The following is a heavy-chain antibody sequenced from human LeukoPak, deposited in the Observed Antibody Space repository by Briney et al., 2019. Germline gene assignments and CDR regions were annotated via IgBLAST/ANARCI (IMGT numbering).Heavy chain of an antibody. CDR3: ARVILGYCSSTSCLNWFDP. D-gene: IGHD2-2*01. CDR2: ISSSSSTI. Sequence: GGSLRLSCAASGFTFSSYSMNWVRQAPEKGLEWVSYISSSSSTIYYADSVKGRFTISRDNAKNSLYLQMNSLRAEDTAVYYCARVILGYCSSTSCLNWFDPWGQGTLVTVSS. V-gene: IGHV3-48*01. CDR1: GFTFSSYS. J-gene: IGHJ5*02.